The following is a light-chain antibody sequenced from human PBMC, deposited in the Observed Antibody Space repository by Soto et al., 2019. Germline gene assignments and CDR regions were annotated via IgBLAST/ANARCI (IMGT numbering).Light chain of an antibody. CDR3: SAYTTNSAPWV. Sequence: QSALTQPASVSGSPGQSITIACTGTSSDVGGYDYVSWYQQESGRAPKLMIYAVSNRPQGVSDRFSGSKSGNTASLTISGLQAEDEAHYYCSAYTTNSAPWVFGGGTKLTV. CDR1: SSDVGGYDY. J-gene: IGLJ3*02. V-gene: IGLV2-14*01. CDR2: AVS.